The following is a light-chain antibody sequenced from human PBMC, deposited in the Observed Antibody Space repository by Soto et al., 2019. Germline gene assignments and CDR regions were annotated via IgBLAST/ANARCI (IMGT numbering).Light chain of an antibody. CDR2: GAS. Sequence: DIQMTQSPSSVSASVGDRVTISCRASHDVRSWLAWYQQKPGKAPNLLIYGASTLQSGVPSRFSGSGSGTDFTLTISSLQPEDFAVYYCQQRRSWATFGQGTKVEIK. V-gene: IGKV1-12*01. CDR1: HDVRSW. J-gene: IGKJ1*01. CDR3: QQRRSWAT.